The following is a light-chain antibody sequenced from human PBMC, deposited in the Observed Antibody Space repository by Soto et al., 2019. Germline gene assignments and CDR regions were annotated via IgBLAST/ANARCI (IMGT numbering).Light chain of an antibody. CDR1: QSISSW. J-gene: IGKJ1*01. CDR2: KAS. CDR3: QQYNSSST. Sequence: DIPMTQSPSTLSASVGDRVTITCRASQSISSWLAWYQQKPGKAPKLLIYKASSLESGVPSRFSGSGSGTEFTLTISSLQPDDFATYYCQQYNSSSTFGQGTKVEIK. V-gene: IGKV1-5*03.